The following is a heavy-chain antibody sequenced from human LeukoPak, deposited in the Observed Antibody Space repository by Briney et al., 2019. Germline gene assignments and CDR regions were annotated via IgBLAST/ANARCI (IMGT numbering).Heavy chain of an antibody. V-gene: IGHV3-11*03. Sequence: PGGSLRLSCAASGFTFSDYYMSWIRQAPGKGLEWVSYISGSSRYTNYADSVKGRFTISRDNAKNSLYLQMNSLRAEDTAVYYCARQHCSGGSCSYVDYWGQGTLVTVSS. J-gene: IGHJ4*02. CDR2: ISGSSRYT. D-gene: IGHD2-15*01. CDR3: ARQHCSGGSCSYVDY. CDR1: GFTFSDYY.